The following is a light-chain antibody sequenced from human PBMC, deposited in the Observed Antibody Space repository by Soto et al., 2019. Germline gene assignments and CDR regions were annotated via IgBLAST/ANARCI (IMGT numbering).Light chain of an antibody. Sequence: DIQMTQSPSTLSTSVGDRLMITCRASRPISQWLAWYQRKPGKAPKLLIYRSSSLESGVPSRFSGRGSGTDFTLTISSLQPDDSATYYCQQYYSLWTFGQGTKVEVK. CDR2: RSS. V-gene: IGKV1-5*03. CDR3: QQYYSLWT. J-gene: IGKJ1*01. CDR1: RPISQW.